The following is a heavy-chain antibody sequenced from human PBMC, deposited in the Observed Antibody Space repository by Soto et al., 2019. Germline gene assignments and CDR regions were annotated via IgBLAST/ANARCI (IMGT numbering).Heavy chain of an antibody. J-gene: IGHJ4*02. CDR1: GFTFSSYE. Sequence: GGSLRLSCAASGFTFSSYEMNWVRQAPGKGLEWVSYISSSGSTIYYADSVKGRFTISRDNAKNPLYLQMNSLRGEDTAVYYCAREDNWNDESGLGVDYWGQGTLVTVSS. CDR2: ISSSGSTI. D-gene: IGHD1-20*01. V-gene: IGHV3-48*03. CDR3: AREDNWNDESGLGVDY.